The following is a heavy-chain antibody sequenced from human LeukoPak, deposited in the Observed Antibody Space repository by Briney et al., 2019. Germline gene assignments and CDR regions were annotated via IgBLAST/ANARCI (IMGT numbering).Heavy chain of an antibody. J-gene: IGHJ4*02. CDR2: IYYGGST. D-gene: IGHD3-22*01. CDR3: ARVCDDSSGCLDY. Sequence: PSETLSLTCTVSGGSISSYYWSWIRQPPGKGLEWIGYIYYGGSTNYNPSLKSRVTISVDTSKNQFSLKLSSVTAADTAVYYCARVCDDSSGCLDYWGQGTLVTVSS. CDR1: GGSISSYY. V-gene: IGHV4-59*01.